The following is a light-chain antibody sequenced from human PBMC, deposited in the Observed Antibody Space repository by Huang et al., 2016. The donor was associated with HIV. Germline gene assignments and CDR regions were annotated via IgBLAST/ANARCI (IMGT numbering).Light chain of an antibody. CDR2: DSF. Sequence: DIVLTQSPATLSLSPGQRATLSCRASQNINNNLVWYQKKPGQAPRLRIYDSFNRATGIPARFSGSGSGTDFTLTINTLEPEDFAVYYCQQRGAWPLTFGGGTKVEIK. CDR3: QQRGAWPLT. V-gene: IGKV3-11*01. J-gene: IGKJ4*01. CDR1: QNINNN.